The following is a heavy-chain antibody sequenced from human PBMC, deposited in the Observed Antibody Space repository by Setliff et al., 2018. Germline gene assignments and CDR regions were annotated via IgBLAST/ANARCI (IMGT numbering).Heavy chain of an antibody. Sequence: SETLSLTCAVYGGSFSGYYWSWIRQPPGKGLEWIGEINHSGSTNYNPSLKSRVTMSVDTSKNQFSLKLSSVTAADTAVYYCARVGHSAYYNFWSGPRGYNWFDPWGQGTLVTVSS. V-gene: IGHV4-34*01. CDR3: ARVGHSAYYNFWSGPRGYNWFDP. D-gene: IGHD3-3*01. J-gene: IGHJ5*02. CDR2: INHSGST. CDR1: GGSFSGYY.